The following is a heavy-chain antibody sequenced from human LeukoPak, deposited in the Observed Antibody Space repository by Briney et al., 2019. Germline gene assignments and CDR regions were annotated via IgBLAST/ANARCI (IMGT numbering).Heavy chain of an antibody. CDR1: GFTFSSYG. Sequence: GGSLRLSCAASGFTFSSYGMHWVRQAPGKGLEWVAVISHDGSNKDYSDSVKGRFTISRDNSKNTLYLQMNSLRAEDTAVYYCAKGNDIGGYYYPHFDYWGQGTLVTVSS. J-gene: IGHJ4*02. V-gene: IGHV3-30*18. CDR3: AKGNDIGGYYYPHFDY. CDR2: ISHDGSNK. D-gene: IGHD3-22*01.